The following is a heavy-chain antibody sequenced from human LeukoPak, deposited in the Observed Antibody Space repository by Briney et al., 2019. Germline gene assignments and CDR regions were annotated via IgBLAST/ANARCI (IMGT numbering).Heavy chain of an antibody. J-gene: IGHJ4*02. V-gene: IGHV4-31*03. Sequence: SETLSLTCTVSGASITSGYYWSWIRQHPGEGLEWVGYIYYSGSTYYSPSLQSRTTISLDTSKKQLPLRLSSVTAADTAVYYCARAVTSHYFDHWGQGALVTVSS. CDR2: IYYSGST. CDR3: ARAVTSHYFDH. D-gene: IGHD2-21*02. CDR1: GASITSGYY.